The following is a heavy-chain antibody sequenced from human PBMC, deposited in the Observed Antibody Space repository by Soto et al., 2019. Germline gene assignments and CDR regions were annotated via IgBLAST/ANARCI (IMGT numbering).Heavy chain of an antibody. V-gene: IGHV3-48*01. D-gene: IGHD5-12*01. CDR3: ASHRRYDVFDY. CDR1: GFTFGSYS. CDR2: ISSSSSTI. Sequence: PGGSLRLSCAASGFTFGSYSMNWVRQAPGKGLEWVSYISSSSSTIYYADSVKGRFTISRDNAKNSLYLQMNSLRAEDTAVYYCASHRRYDVFDYWGQGTLVTVSS. J-gene: IGHJ4*02.